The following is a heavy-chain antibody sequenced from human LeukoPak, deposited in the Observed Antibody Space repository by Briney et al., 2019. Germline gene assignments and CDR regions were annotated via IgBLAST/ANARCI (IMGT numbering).Heavy chain of an antibody. D-gene: IGHD3-16*01. CDR3: ARDRGGPYTY. J-gene: IGHJ4*02. V-gene: IGHV3-23*01. Sequence: GGSLRLSCAASGFTFSSYAMSWVRQAPGKGLEWVSAISGSGGSTYYADSVKGRFTISRDNSKNTLYLQMNGLRAEDTAVYYCARDRGGPYTYWGQGTLVTVSS. CDR2: ISGSGGST. CDR1: GFTFSSYA.